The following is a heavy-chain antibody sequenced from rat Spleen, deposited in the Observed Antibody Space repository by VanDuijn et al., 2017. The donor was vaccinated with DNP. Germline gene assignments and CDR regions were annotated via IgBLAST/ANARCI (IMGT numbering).Heavy chain of an antibody. V-gene: IGHV5-25*01. D-gene: IGHD1-11*01. J-gene: IGHJ2*01. CDR1: GFTFSTYD. CDR2: ISNDGGST. Sequence: EVQLVESGGGLVQPGRSMKLSCEASGFTFSTYDMAWVRQAPKKGREWVAYISNDGGSTYYRDYVKGRFTISRDNAKRILFLQMDSLRSEDTATYYCAKGWVFEYWGQGVMVTVSS. CDR3: AKGWVFEY.